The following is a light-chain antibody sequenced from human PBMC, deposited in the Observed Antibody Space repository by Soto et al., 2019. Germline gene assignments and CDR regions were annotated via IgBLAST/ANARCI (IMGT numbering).Light chain of an antibody. CDR3: QQYNSYSSFT. CDR2: DAS. Sequence: DIQMTQSPSTLSASEGDRVTITCRASQSISSWLAWYQQKPGKAPKVLIYDASSLESGVPSRFSGSGSGTEFTLTISSLQPDDFATYYCQQYNSYSSFTFGQGTKVDIK. J-gene: IGKJ2*01. CDR1: QSISSW. V-gene: IGKV1-5*01.